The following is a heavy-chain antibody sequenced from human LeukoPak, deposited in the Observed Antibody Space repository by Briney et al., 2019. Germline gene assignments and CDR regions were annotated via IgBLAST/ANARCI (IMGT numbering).Heavy chain of an antibody. D-gene: IGHD4-17*01. CDR3: ARGRYNDYGFDY. Sequence: SETLSLTCTVSGGSISSYYWSWIRQPPGKELEWIGYLYYSGSTNYNPSFKSRITMSVDTSKNQFSLKLNSMTAADTAVYFRARGRYNDYGFDYWGQGTLVTVSS. CDR2: LYYSGST. J-gene: IGHJ4*02. CDR1: GGSISSYY. V-gene: IGHV4-59*01.